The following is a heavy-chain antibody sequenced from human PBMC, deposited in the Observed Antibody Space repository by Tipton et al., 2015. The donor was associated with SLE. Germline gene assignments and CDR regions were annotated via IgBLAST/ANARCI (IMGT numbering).Heavy chain of an antibody. CDR2: IYYSGST. D-gene: IGHD1-26*01. CDR1: GGSISSYY. Sequence: TLSLTCTVSGGSISSYYWSWIRQPPGKGLEWIGYIYYSGSTNYNPSLKSRVTISVDTSKNQFSLKLSSVTAADTAVYYCARGGSYPYYYYYMDVWGQGTTVTVSS. J-gene: IGHJ6*03. CDR3: ARGGSYPYYYYYMDV. V-gene: IGHV4-59*01.